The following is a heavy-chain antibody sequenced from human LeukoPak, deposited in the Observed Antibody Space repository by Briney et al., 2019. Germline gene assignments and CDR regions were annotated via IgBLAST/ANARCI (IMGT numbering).Heavy chain of an antibody. CDR1: GFTFSGNA. Sequence: GRSLRLSCAASGFTFSGNAMHWVRQAPGKGLECVAAISYEGSNKYYSDSVKGRFTISRDNSKNTLYLQMSSLRPEVTAVYYCVRGGDYYGSDPFYFDYWGQGTLVTVSS. V-gene: IGHV3-30*04. J-gene: IGHJ4*02. CDR2: ISYEGSNK. CDR3: VRGGDYYGSDPFYFDY. D-gene: IGHD3-10*01.